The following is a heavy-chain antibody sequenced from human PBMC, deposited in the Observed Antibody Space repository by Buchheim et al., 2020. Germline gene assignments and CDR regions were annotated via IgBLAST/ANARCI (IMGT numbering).Heavy chain of an antibody. CDR3: ASITMVIYYGMDV. D-gene: IGHD3-10*01. V-gene: IGHV3-30*03. CDR2: ISYDGSNK. J-gene: IGHJ6*02. CDR1: GFTFSSYG. Sequence: VQLVESGGGLVQPGGSLRLSCAASGFTFSSYGMHWVRQAPGKGLEWVAVISYDGSNKYYADSVKGRFTISRDNSKNTLYLQMNSLRAEDTAVYYCASITMVIYYGMDVWGQGTT.